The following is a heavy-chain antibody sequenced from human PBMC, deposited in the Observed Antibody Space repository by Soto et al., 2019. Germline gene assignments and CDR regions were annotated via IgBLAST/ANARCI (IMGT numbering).Heavy chain of an antibody. CDR1: GYSITKYY. CDR3: ARTVGAAYYFDF. V-gene: IGHV4-4*07. J-gene: IGHJ4*02. D-gene: IGHD1-26*01. Sequence: XETLSLTCNVSGYSITKYYWSWIRQPAGKGLEWIGRIYTSGSTNYNPSLKSRVTMSIDTSNKHFSLNLKSVTAADTAVYYCARTVGAAYYFDFWGQGALVTVSS. CDR2: IYTSGST.